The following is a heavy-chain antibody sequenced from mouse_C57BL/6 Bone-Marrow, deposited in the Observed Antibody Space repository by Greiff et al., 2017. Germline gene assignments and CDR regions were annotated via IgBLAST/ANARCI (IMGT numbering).Heavy chain of an antibody. J-gene: IGHJ2*01. Sequence: EVKLMESGGGLVKPGGSLKLSCAASGFTFSSYTMSWVRQTPEKRLEWVATISGGGGNTYYPDSVKGRFTISRDNAKNTLYLQMSSLRSEDTALYYCASHPYYGSSPWVDYWGQGTTLTVSS. D-gene: IGHD1-1*01. CDR3: ASHPYYGSSPWVDY. CDR1: GFTFSSYT. V-gene: IGHV5-9*01. CDR2: ISGGGGNT.